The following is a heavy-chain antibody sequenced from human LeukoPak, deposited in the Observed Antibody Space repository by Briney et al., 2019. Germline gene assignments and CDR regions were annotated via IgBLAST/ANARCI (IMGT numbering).Heavy chain of an antibody. CDR2: INGNSDKI. D-gene: IGHD2-2*01. CDR1: GFTFDEYA. J-gene: IGHJ4*02. CDR3: AKDRYCSSTSCPIDY. Sequence: GGSLRLSCATSGFTFDEYAMHWVRQAPGKGLEWVSGINGNSDKIGYADSVKGRFTISRDSAKKSLYLQMNSLRAEDTALYFCAKDRYCSSTSCPIDYWGQGTLVTVSS. V-gene: IGHV3-9*01.